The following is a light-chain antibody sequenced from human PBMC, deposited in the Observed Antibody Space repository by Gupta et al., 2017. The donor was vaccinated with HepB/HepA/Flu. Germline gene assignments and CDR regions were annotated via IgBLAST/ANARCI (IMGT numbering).Light chain of an antibody. V-gene: IGLV1-47*01. CDR3: AAWDDSLNDYV. Sequence: SVLTQPPSASGTPGQSVTISCSGSSSNIGSNYLYWYQQFPGTAPKLLIYRNHQRPSGVPDRFSDSKSGTAASLAISGIRSEDEADYYCAAWDDSLNDYVFGTGTKVTVL. CDR1: SSNIGSNY. CDR2: RNH. J-gene: IGLJ1*01.